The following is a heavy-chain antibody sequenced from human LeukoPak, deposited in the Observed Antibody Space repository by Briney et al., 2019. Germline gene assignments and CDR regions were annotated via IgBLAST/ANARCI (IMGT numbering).Heavy chain of an antibody. J-gene: IGHJ6*03. CDR1: GGSISSYY. V-gene: IGHV4-59*01. CDR3: ARGPYKNYYYYYMDV. CDR2: IYYSGST. D-gene: IGHD1-1*01. Sequence: SETLSLTCTVSGGSISSYYWSWIRQPPGKGLEWIGYIYYSGSTNYNPSLKSRVTISVDTSKNQFSLKLSSVTAADTAVYYCARGPYKNYYYYYMDVWGKGTTVTVSS.